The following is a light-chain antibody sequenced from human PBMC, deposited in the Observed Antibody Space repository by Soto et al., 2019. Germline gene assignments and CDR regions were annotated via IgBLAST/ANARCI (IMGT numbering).Light chain of an antibody. Sequence: QSVLTQPPSVSGAPGQRVTISCTGSSCNIGAGYDVHWYQQLPGTAPKLLIYGNSNRPSGVPDRFSGSKSGTSASLAITGLQAEDEADYYCQSYDSSLSEVFGGGTQLTVL. CDR3: QSYDSSLSEV. CDR1: SCNIGAGYD. J-gene: IGLJ3*02. CDR2: GNS. V-gene: IGLV1-40*01.